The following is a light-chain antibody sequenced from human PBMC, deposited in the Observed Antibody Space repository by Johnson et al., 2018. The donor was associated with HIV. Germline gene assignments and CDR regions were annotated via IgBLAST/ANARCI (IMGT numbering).Light chain of an antibody. J-gene: IGLJ1*01. CDR1: NSNIGNKY. V-gene: IGLV1-51*02. CDR2: ENN. Sequence: QSVLTQPPSVSAAPGQKVTISCSGSNSNIGNKYVSWYQQLPGTAPKLLIYENNKRPSGISDRFSASKSGTSATLGITGLQTGDEADYFCGTWELSLNAYVFGPGTKVTVL. CDR3: GTWELSLNAYV.